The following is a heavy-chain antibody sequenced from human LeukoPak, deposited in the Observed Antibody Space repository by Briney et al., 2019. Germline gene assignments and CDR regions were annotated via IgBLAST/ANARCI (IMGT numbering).Heavy chain of an antibody. D-gene: IGHD5-18*01. V-gene: IGHV5-51*01. CDR2: NYPGNSDT. Sequence: GAALQISGHSSGFNFTSYWIGWVRPGPGEGLEWMGINYPGNSDTRYSPSCQGQVTISAAKSISTAYLQRSSLKASDTAMYYCARVDTAMAHYYFDYWGQGTLVTVSS. CDR3: ARVDTAMAHYYFDY. CDR1: GFNFTSYW. J-gene: IGHJ4*02.